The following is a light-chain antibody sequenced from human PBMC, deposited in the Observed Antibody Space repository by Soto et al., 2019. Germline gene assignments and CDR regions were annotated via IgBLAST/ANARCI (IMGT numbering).Light chain of an antibody. CDR3: QQYGSSSWT. V-gene: IGKV3-20*01. Sequence: EIVLTQSPGTLSLSPGERATLSCRASQSVSSSYLAWYQQKPGQAPRLLIYGASSSATGIPDRFSGSGSETDFTLTISRLESEACAVDYCQQYGSSSWTFGQGTKVEIK. CDR2: GAS. J-gene: IGKJ1*01. CDR1: QSVSSSY.